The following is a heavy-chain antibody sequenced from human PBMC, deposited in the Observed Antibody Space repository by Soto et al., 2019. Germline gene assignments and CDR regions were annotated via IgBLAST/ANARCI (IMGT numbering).Heavy chain of an antibody. V-gene: IGHV3-48*02. J-gene: IGHJ5*02. CDR2: ISSSSSTI. CDR1: GFTFSSYS. CDR3: ARESRNYDFWSGYYTPWFDP. D-gene: IGHD3-3*01. Sequence: GGSLRLSCAASGFTFSSYSMNWVRQAPGKGLEWVSYISSSSSTIYYAEPVKGRFTISRDNAKNSLYLQMNSLRDEDTAVYYCARESRNYDFWSGYYTPWFDPWGQGTLVTVSS.